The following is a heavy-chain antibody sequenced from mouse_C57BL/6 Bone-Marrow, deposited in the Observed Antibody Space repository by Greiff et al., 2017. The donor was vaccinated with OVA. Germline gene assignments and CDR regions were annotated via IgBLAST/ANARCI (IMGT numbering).Heavy chain of an antibody. CDR1: GFTFSSYA. Sequence: EVHLVESGGGLVKPGGSLKLSCAASGFTFSSYAMSWVRQTPEKRLEWVATISDGGSYTYYPDNVKGRFTISRDNAKNNLYLQMSHLKSEDTAMYYCATVTTNAYWGQGTLVTVSA. V-gene: IGHV5-4*01. CDR3: ATVTTNAY. J-gene: IGHJ3*01. CDR2: ISDGGSYT. D-gene: IGHD2-1*01.